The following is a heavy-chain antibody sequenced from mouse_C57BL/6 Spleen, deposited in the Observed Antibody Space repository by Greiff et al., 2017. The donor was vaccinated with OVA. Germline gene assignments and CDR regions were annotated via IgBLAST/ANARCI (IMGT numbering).Heavy chain of an antibody. CDR2: IYPGSGST. CDR3: AYSSGYVTAMDY. V-gene: IGHV1-55*01. CDR1: GYTFTSYW. J-gene: IGHJ4*01. Sequence: VQLKQPGAELVKPGASVKMSCKASGYTFTSYWITWVKQRPGQGLEWIGDIYPGSGSTNYNEKFKSKATLTVDTSSSTAYMQLSSLTSEDSAVYYCAYSSGYVTAMDYWGQGTSVTVSS. D-gene: IGHD3-2*02.